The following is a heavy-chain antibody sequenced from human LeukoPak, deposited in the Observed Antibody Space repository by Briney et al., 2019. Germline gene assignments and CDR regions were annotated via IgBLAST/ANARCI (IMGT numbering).Heavy chain of an antibody. D-gene: IGHD3-16*01. Sequence: GGSLRLSCAASGFTFSNAWMSWVRQAPGKGLEWVGRVKSKTDGGTTEYAAPVKGRFTISRDDSKNTLYLQMNILKTEDTAAYYCISSPELLSLDKINFDNWGQGNLVTVSS. CDR3: ISSPELLSLDKINFDN. J-gene: IGHJ4*02. V-gene: IGHV3-15*01. CDR2: VKSKTDGGTT. CDR1: GFTFSNAW.